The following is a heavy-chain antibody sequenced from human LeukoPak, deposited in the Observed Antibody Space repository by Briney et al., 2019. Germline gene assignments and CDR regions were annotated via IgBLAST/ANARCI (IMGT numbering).Heavy chain of an antibody. D-gene: IGHD4-23*01. CDR1: GYTFTSYG. CDR3: ARMDHGGNDVNWFDP. Sequence: ASVKVSCKASGYTFTSYGINWARQATGQGLEWMGWMNPNSGNTGYAQKFQGRVTMTRNTSISTAYMELSSLRSDDTAVYYCARMDHGGNDVNWFDPWGQGTLVTVSS. V-gene: IGHV1-8*01. CDR2: MNPNSGNT. J-gene: IGHJ5*02.